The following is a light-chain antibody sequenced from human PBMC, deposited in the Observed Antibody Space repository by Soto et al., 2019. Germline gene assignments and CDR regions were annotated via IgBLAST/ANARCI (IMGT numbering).Light chain of an antibody. Sequence: QSALTQPASVSGSPGQSITISCTGTSSDVGGYNYVSWYQQHPGKAPKLMLSDVSNRPSGVSNRFSASKSGNTASLTISGLQTEDEADDYCMSYTTSSTYVFGTGTKLTVL. CDR2: DVS. J-gene: IGLJ1*01. V-gene: IGLV2-14*03. CDR3: MSYTTSSTYV. CDR1: SSDVGGYNY.